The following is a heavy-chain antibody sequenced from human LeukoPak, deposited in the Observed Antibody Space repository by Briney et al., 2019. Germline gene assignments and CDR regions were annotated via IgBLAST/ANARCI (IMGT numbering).Heavy chain of an antibody. V-gene: IGHV3-23*01. J-gene: IGHJ4*02. CDR3: ARGPLWFGETYFDY. D-gene: IGHD3-10*01. CDR2: ISGSGGSA. Sequence: GGSLRLSCAASGFTFSSYGISWVRQAPGKGLEWVSAISGSGGSAYYADSVKGRFTISRDNSKNTLYLQMGSLRADDMAVYYCARGPLWFGETYFDYWGQGALVTVSS. CDR1: GFTFSSYG.